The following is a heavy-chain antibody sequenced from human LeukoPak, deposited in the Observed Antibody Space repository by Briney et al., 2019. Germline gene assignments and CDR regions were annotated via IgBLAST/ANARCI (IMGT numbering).Heavy chain of an antibody. Sequence: ASVKVSCKASGYTFTGYYMHWVRQAPGQGLEWMGWINPNRGGTNYAQKFQGRVTMTRDTSISTAYMELSRLRSDDTAVYYCARNQGALNDAFDIWGQGTMVTVSS. V-gene: IGHV1-2*02. J-gene: IGHJ3*02. CDR1: GYTFTGYY. CDR3: ARNQGALNDAFDI. CDR2: INPNRGGT. D-gene: IGHD1-26*01.